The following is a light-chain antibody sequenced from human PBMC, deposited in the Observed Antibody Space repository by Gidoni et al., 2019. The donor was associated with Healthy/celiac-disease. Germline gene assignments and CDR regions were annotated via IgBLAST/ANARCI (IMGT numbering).Light chain of an antibody. Sequence: DIVLTQSPDSLAVSLGERATINCKSSQSVLYSSNNKNYLAWYQQQPGQPPKLLIYWASTRESGVPDRFSGSGSGTDFTLTISSLQAEDVAVYYCQQYYSTPPHTFGPGTKVDIK. CDR1: QSVLYSSNNKNY. J-gene: IGKJ3*01. CDR2: WAS. CDR3: QQYYSTPPHT. V-gene: IGKV4-1*01.